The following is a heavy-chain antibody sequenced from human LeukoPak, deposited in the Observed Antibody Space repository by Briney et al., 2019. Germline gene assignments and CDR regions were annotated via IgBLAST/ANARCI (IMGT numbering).Heavy chain of an antibody. J-gene: IGHJ4*02. D-gene: IGHD3-10*01. Sequence: GGSLRLSCAASGFTFSSYWMHWVRQGPGKGLVWVSRFLSDGSRTTYADSVKGRFTISGDNAKNTLYLQMNSLRAEDTAVYYCARVGDYGSGFDFWGQGTLVSVSS. CDR1: GFTFSSYW. CDR2: FLSDGSRT. CDR3: ARVGDYGSGFDF. V-gene: IGHV3-74*01.